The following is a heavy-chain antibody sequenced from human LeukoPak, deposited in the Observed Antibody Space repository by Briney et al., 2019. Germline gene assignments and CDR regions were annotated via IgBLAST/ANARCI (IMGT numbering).Heavy chain of an antibody. V-gene: IGHV4-39*07. CDR2: IYYSGST. Sequence: PSETLSLTCTVSGGSISSSSYYWGWIRQPPGKGLEWIGSIYYSGSTYYNPSLKSRVTISVDTSKNQFSLKLSSVTAADTAVYYCARDLVVWGSYRPYFDYWGQGTLVTVSS. J-gene: IGHJ4*02. CDR1: GGSISSSSYY. D-gene: IGHD3-16*02. CDR3: ARDLVVWGSYRPYFDY.